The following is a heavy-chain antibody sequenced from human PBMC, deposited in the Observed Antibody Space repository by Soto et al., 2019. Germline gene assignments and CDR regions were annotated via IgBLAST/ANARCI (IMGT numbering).Heavy chain of an antibody. D-gene: IGHD3-3*01. CDR1: RFTFSSYG. Sequence: QVQLVESGGGVVQPGRSLRLSCAPSRFTFSSYGMHWVRHPPGKGLEWVAVISYDGSNKYYADSVKGRFTISRDNSTNTLYLQMNSLRAEDTAVYYCAIDQSSLRFLEWLPYYFDYWGQGTLVTVSS. J-gene: IGHJ4*02. V-gene: IGHV3-30*03. CDR3: AIDQSSLRFLEWLPYYFDY. CDR2: ISYDGSNK.